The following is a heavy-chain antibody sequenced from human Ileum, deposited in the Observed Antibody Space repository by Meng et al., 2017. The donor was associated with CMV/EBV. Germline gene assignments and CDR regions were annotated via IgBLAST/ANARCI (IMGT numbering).Heavy chain of an antibody. J-gene: IGHJ5*02. CDR2: INHSGST. Sequence: CGCSVGGYYWSGIRQPPGKGLEWIGEINHSGSTNYNPSLKNRVTISVNTSKNQFSLKLSSVTAAETAVYYCARGIQLWSRVEWFDPWGQGTLVTVSS. D-gene: IGHD5-18*01. V-gene: IGHV4-34*01. CDR3: ARGIQLWSRVEWFDP. CDR1: GCSVGGYY.